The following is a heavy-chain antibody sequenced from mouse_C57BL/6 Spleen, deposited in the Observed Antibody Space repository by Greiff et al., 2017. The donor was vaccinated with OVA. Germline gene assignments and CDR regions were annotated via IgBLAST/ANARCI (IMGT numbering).Heavy chain of an antibody. D-gene: IGHD2-4*01. CDR3: ARADYDYGRFAY. J-gene: IGHJ3*01. CDR1: GYTFTDYY. V-gene: IGHV1-26*01. Sequence: EVQLQQSGPELVKPGASVKISCKASGYTFTDYYMNWVKQSHGKSLEWIGDINPNNGGTSYNQKFKGKATLTVDKSSSTAYMELRSLTSEDSAVYYCARADYDYGRFAYWGQGTLVTVSA. CDR2: INPNNGGT.